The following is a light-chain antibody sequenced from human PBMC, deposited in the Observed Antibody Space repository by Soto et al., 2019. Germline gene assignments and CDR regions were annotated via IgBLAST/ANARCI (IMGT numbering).Light chain of an antibody. Sequence: EIVMTQSPATLSVSPGERATLSCRASQSVSSNLAWYQQKPGQAPRLLIYGASTRATGIPARFSGNGSGTEFTLTISSLQSEDFAVYYCQPYNNWPRCTFGQGTKLEIK. CDR3: QPYNNWPRCT. V-gene: IGKV3-15*01. CDR1: QSVSSN. J-gene: IGKJ2*02. CDR2: GAS.